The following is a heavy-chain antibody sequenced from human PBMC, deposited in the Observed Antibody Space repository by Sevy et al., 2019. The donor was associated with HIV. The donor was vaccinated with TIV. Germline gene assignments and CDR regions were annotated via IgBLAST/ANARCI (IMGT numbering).Heavy chain of an antibody. CDR2: ISSGSSNI. V-gene: IGHV3-48*01. Sequence: GGSLRLSCAASGFSFNNYGMNWVRQAPGKGLEWISYISSGSSNINYADSVKGRFTVSRDNAKKSLVLQMNSLRPEDTALYFCARTRKTRMIVAIRTTFDSWGQGTPVTVSS. CDR1: GFSFNNYG. D-gene: IGHD3-16*01. CDR3: ARTRKTRMIVAIRTTFDS. J-gene: IGHJ4*02.